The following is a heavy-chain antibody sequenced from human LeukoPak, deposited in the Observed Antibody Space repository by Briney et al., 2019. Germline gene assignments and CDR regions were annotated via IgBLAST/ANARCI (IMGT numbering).Heavy chain of an antibody. D-gene: IGHD6-19*01. V-gene: IGHV4-34*01. Sequence: SETLSLTCAVYGGSFSGYYWSWIRQPPGKGLEWIGEINHSGTTSYNPSLKSRVTISVDMSKNHFSLRLRSVTAADTAMYYCARGTLYRGWSYYLDFWGQGSQVTVSS. CDR2: INHSGTT. J-gene: IGHJ4*02. CDR3: ARGTLYRGWSYYLDF. CDR1: GGSFSGYY.